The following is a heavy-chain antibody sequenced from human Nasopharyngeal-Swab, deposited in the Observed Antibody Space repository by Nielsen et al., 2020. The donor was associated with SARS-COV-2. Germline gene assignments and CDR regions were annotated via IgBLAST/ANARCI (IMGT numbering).Heavy chain of an antibody. CDR3: ARWSTISRFFDF. Sequence: SETLSLTSTVSGDSITNYYWSWIRQPPGKELEWIGNFYYSGSTNYSPSLKSRVTISADTSKNQFSLKLTTVTAADTAVYYCARWSTISRFFDFWGQGTQVTVSS. V-gene: IGHV4-59*01. D-gene: IGHD1-26*01. CDR1: GDSITNYY. J-gene: IGHJ4*02. CDR2: FYYSGST.